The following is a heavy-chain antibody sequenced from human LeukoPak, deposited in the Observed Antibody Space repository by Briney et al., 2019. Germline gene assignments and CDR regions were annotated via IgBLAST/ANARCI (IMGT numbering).Heavy chain of an antibody. CDR1: GGSISSSSYY. CDR3: ARYSSSWYDYFDY. CDR2: IYYSGST. Sequence: PSETLSLTCTVSGGSISSSSYYWGWIRQPPGKGLEWIGNIYYSGSTYYNPSLKSRVTISVDTSKNQFSLKLSSVTAADTAVYYCARYSSSWYDYFDYWGQGTLVTVSS. D-gene: IGHD6-13*01. J-gene: IGHJ4*02. V-gene: IGHV4-39*01.